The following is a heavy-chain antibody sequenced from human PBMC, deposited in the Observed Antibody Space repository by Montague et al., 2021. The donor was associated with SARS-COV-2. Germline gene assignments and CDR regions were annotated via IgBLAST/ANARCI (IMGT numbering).Heavy chain of an antibody. D-gene: IGHD6-19*01. V-gene: IGHV2-70*01. CDR3: ARISAWYSSGWSAFDY. CDR1: GFSLSTSGMC. J-gene: IGHJ4*02. Sequence: PALVKLTQTLTLTCTFSGFSLSTSGMCVSWIRQPQGKALEWLALIDWDXYKYYSTSLKTRLTISKDTSKNQVVLTMTNMDPVDTATYYCARISAWYSSGWSAFDYWGQGTLVTVSS. CDR2: IDWDXYK.